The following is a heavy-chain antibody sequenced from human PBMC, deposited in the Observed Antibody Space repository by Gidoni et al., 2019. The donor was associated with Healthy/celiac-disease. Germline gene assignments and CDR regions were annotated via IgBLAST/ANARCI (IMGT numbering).Heavy chain of an antibody. V-gene: IGHV3-30*18. CDR2: ISYDGSNK. CDR3: AKDKGVGATSVELSDY. J-gene: IGHJ4*02. CDR1: GFTFSSYG. Sequence: QVQLVESGGGVVQPGRSLRLSCAASGFTFSSYGMHWVRQAPGKGLEWVAVISYDGSNKYYADSVKGRFTISRDNSKNTLYLQMNSLRAEDTAVYYCAKDKGVGATSVELSDYWGQGTLVTVSS. D-gene: IGHD1-26*01.